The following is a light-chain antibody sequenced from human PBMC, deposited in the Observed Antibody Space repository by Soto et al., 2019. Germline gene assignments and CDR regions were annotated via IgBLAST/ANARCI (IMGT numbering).Light chain of an antibody. CDR1: QSISSY. Sequence: DIQMSQSPSSLSASVGDRFTITCRASQSISSYLNWYHQKPGKAPKLLIYAASSLQSGVPSRFSGSGSGTDFTLTISRLHPENCRTYYDHLGNSSTKVSIGPGTKVDIK. J-gene: IGKJ3*01. CDR3: HLGNSSTKVS. CDR2: AAS. V-gene: IGKV1-39*01.